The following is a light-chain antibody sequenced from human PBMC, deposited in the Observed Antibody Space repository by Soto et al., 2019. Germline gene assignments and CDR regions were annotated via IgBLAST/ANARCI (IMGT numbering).Light chain of an antibody. V-gene: IGKV3-20*01. Sequence: DIVLTQSPGTLSFSAGERATLSCRARQSVSSSYLAWYQQKPGQAPRLLIYGASSRATGIPDRFSGSGSGTDFTLTISRLEPEDFAVYYCQQYGSSPWTFGQGTKVEIK. CDR3: QQYGSSPWT. CDR2: GAS. CDR1: QSVSSSY. J-gene: IGKJ1*01.